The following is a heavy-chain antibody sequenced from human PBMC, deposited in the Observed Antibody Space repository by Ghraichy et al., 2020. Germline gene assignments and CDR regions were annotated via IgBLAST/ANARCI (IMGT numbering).Heavy chain of an antibody. D-gene: IGHD3-22*01. Sequence: GGSLRLSCAASGFTFSSYWMSWVRQAPGKGLEWVANIKQDGSEKYYVDSVKGRFTISRDNAKNSLYLQMNSLRAEDTAVYYCAREGLHYYDSSGYYPYGMDVWGQGTTVTVSS. CDR2: IKQDGSEK. CDR1: GFTFSSYW. J-gene: IGHJ6*02. CDR3: AREGLHYYDSSGYYPYGMDV. V-gene: IGHV3-7*01.